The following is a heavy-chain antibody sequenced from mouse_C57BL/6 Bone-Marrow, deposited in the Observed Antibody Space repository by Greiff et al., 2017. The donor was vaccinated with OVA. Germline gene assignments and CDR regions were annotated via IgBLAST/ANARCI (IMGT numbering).Heavy chain of an antibody. CDR3: ARSRGFITTVVARYFDV. Sequence: VKLQESGAELVRPGTSVKLSCKASGYTFTSYWMHWVKQRPGQGLEWIGVIDPSDSYTNYNQKFKGKATLTVDTSSSTAYMQLSSLTSEDSAVYYCARSRGFITTVVARYFDVWGTGTTVTVSS. V-gene: IGHV1-59*01. CDR2: IDPSDSYT. CDR1: GYTFTSYW. D-gene: IGHD1-1*01. J-gene: IGHJ1*03.